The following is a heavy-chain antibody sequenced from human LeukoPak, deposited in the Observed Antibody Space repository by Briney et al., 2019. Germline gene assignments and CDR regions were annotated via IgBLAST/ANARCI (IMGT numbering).Heavy chain of an antibody. CDR2: IYYSGST. CDR3: ARGQWLPVFDF. V-gene: IGHV4-59*01. J-gene: IGHJ4*02. Sequence: PSETLSLTCTVSGGSISSYYWSWIRQPPGKGLEWIGYIYYSGSTNYNSSLKSRVTISVDTSKNHFSLKLSSVTAADTAVYYCARGQWLPVFDFWGQGTLVTVSS. CDR1: GGSISSYY. D-gene: IGHD3-22*01.